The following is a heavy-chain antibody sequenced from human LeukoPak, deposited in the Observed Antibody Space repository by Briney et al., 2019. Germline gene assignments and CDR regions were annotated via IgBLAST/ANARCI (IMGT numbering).Heavy chain of an antibody. D-gene: IGHD2-2*01. J-gene: IGHJ4*02. CDR1: GFTFSSYW. V-gene: IGHV3-7*01. CDR3: ARALGGDCSSTSRYGPGIAAAGTPPGY. Sequence: PGGSLRLSCAASGFTFSSYWMSWVRQAPGKGLEWVANIKQDGSEKYYVDSVKGRFTISRDNAKNSLYLQMNSLIAEDTAVYYCARALGGDCSSTSRYGPGIAAAGTPPGYWGQGTLVTVSS. CDR2: IKQDGSEK.